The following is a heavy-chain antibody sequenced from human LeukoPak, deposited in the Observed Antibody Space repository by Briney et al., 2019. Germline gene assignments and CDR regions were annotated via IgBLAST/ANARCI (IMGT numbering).Heavy chain of an antibody. J-gene: IGHJ4*02. CDR2: IYYSGST. D-gene: IGHD6-13*01. Sequence: PSETLSLTCTVSGGSISSSSYYWGWIRQPPGKGLEWIGSIYYSGSTYYNSSLKSRVTISVDTSKNQFSLKLSSVTAADTAVYYCARDRDSSSWQEGFDYWGQGTLVTVSP. CDR3: ARDRDSSSWQEGFDY. V-gene: IGHV4-39*07. CDR1: GGSISSSSYY.